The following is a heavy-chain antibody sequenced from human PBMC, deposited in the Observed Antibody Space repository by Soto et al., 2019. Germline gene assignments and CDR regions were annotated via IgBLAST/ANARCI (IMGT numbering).Heavy chain of an antibody. D-gene: IGHD2-2*02. CDR1: GGSISSYY. CDR2: IYYSGST. V-gene: IGHV4-59*01. J-gene: IGHJ6*02. CDR3: ASVTRTCISTSCYRYYYGMDV. Sequence: PSETLSLTCTVSGGSISSYYWSWIRQPPGKGLEWIGYIYYSGSTNYNPSLKSRVTISVDTSKNQFSLKLSSVTAADTAVYYCASVTRTCISTSCYRYYYGMDVWGQGTTGTVSS.